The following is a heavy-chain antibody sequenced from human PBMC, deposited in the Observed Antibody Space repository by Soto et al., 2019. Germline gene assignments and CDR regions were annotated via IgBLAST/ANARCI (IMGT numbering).Heavy chain of an antibody. CDR2: ISSDGNNK. J-gene: IGHJ4*02. CDR1: GFTFSTFG. Sequence: PGGSLRLSCAASGFTFSTFGMHWVRQAPGKGLEWVAVISSDGNNKYYADSVKGRFTISRDNSKNTLYLQMNSLRAEDRAVYYCAKDRGAQSTMIVVAWGQGTLVTVSS. V-gene: IGHV3-30*18. D-gene: IGHD3-22*01. CDR3: AKDRGAQSTMIVVA.